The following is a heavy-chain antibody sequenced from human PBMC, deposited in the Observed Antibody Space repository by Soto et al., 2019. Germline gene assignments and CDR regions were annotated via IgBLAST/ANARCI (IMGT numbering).Heavy chain of an antibody. CDR3: AHRWQQVYDQ. J-gene: IGHJ4*02. Sequence: QITLKESGPTLVKPTQTLTLTCAFSGFSPSTSGEGGGWFRQPPGKALEWLAFIYWNEERPYRPSLKTRLAITKDTSKRQVVLTMTNMDPVDTATYYCAHRWQQVYDQWGQGTLVTVSS. D-gene: IGHD6-13*01. V-gene: IGHV2-5*01. CDR2: IYWNEER. CDR1: GFSPSTSGEG.